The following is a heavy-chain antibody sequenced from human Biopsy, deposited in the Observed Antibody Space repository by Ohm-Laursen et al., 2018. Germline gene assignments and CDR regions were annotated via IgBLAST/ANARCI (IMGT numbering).Heavy chain of an antibody. CDR3: ARGSNDFGGLYFPR. CDR2: ISYTGYT. D-gene: IGHD4-23*01. Sequence: SDTLSLTCTVSGRSFTGHYWRWIRQPPGKGLEWIGHISYTGYTSYNASLKSRVTISVDTSRNHFSLRLSSLTAADTAVYYCARGSNDFGGLYFPRWGQGTLLTVSS. V-gene: IGHV4-59*11. J-gene: IGHJ4*02. CDR1: GRSFTGHY.